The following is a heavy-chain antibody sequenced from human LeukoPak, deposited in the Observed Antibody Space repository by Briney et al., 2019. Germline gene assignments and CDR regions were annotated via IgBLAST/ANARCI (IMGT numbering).Heavy chain of an antibody. V-gene: IGHV1-46*01. CDR3: ARITDMVRGPGDY. D-gene: IGHD3-10*01. J-gene: IGHJ4*02. CDR1: GYIFINYF. CDR2: INPNGGST. Sequence: ASVKVSCKASGYIFINYFIHWVRQAPGQGLEWMGLINPNGGSTTYAQKFQDRVTMTTDTSTSTAYMELRSLRSDDTAVYYCARITDMVRGPGDYWGQGTLVTVSS.